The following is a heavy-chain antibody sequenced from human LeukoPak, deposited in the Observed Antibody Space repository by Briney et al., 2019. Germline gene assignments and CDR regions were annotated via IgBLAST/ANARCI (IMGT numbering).Heavy chain of an antibody. Sequence: PGGSLRLSCAATGFTFSNYWMNWVRQAPGKGLEWVANIKQDGSEKYYVDSVKGRFTISRDNAKNSLYLQMNSLRAEDTAVYYCARGLDADGGHSYVVSFTQLNYMDVWGKGTTITVSS. CDR2: IKQDGSEK. CDR3: ARGLDADGGHSYVVSFTQLNYMDV. CDR1: GFTFSNYW. J-gene: IGHJ6*03. D-gene: IGHD5-18*01. V-gene: IGHV3-7*01.